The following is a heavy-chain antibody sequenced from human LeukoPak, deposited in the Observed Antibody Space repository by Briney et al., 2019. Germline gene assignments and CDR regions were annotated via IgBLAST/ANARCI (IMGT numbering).Heavy chain of an antibody. J-gene: IGHJ4*02. CDR2: ISYDGSNK. D-gene: IGHD2-15*01. Sequence: GGSLRLSCAASGFTFSSYGMHWVRQAPGKGLEWVAVISYDGSNKYYADSVKGRFTISRDNSKNTLYLQMNSLRAEDTAVYYCANAGGDCSGGSCPHFDYWGQGTLVTVSS. CDR1: GFTFSSYG. CDR3: ANAGGDCSGGSCPHFDY. V-gene: IGHV3-30*18.